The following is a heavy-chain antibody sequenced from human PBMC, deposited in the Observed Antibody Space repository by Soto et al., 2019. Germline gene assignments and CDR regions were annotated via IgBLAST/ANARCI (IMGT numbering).Heavy chain of an antibody. D-gene: IGHD2-15*01. J-gene: IGHJ4*02. CDR3: ARVYYCSGGSCYKSYLDY. V-gene: IGHV1-18*01. Sequence: ASVKVSCKASGYTLTSYGISWVRQAPGQRLEWMGWISAYNGNTNYAQKLQGRVTMTTDTSTSTAYMELRSLRSDDTAVYYCARVYYCSGGSCYKSYLDYWGQGTLVTVSS. CDR2: ISAYNGNT. CDR1: GYTLTSYG.